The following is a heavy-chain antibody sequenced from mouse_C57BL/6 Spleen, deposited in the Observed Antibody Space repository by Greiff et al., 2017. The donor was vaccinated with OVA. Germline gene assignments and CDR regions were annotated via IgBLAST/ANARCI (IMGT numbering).Heavy chain of an antibody. D-gene: IGHD2-1*01. CDR3: ARGIYYGYAMDY. CDR2: SRNKANDYTT. Sequence: EVKLVDSGGGLVQSGRSLRLSCATSGFTFSDFYMEWVRQAPGKGLEWIAASRNKANDYTTEYSASVKGRFIVSRDTSQSILYLQMNALRAEDTAIYYCARGIYYGYAMDYWGQGTSVTVSS. J-gene: IGHJ4*01. V-gene: IGHV7-1*01. CDR1: GFTFSDFY.